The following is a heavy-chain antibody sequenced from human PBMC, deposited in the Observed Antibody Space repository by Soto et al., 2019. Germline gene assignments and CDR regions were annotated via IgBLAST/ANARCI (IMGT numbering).Heavy chain of an antibody. CDR2: IWYDGSNK. CDR3: ARSYSYSLVFDS. CDR1: GFTFSSYG. V-gene: IGHV3-33*01. D-gene: IGHD5-18*01. Sequence: PGGSLRLCCAASGFTFSSYGMHWVRQAPGKGLEWVAVIWYDGSNKYYADSVKGRFTISRDNSKNTLYLQMNSLRAEDTAVYYCARSYSYSLVFDSWSGATLVTISS. J-gene: IGHJ4*02.